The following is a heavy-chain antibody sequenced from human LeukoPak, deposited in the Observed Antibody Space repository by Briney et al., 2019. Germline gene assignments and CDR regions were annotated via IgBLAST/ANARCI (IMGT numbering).Heavy chain of an antibody. CDR2: ISGSGSTI. D-gene: IGHD6-13*01. CDR1: GFTFSSYE. Sequence: GGSLRLSCAASGFTFSSYEMNWVRQAPGKGLEWVSYISGSGSTIYYADSVKGRFTISRDNAKNSLYLQMNSLRAEDTAVYYCARAFQELPQLYYYYYMDVWGKGTTVTVSS. V-gene: IGHV3-48*03. CDR3: ARAFQELPQLYYYYYMDV. J-gene: IGHJ6*03.